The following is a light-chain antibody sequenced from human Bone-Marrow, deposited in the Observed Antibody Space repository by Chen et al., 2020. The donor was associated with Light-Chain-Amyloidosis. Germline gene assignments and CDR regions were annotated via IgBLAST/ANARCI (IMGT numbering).Light chain of an antibody. CDR3: SSYTSSSTVV. Sequence: QSALTQPASVSGSPGQSITISCTGTSSDVGGYNYVSWYQQHPVKAPKLMIYEVSNRPSGVSNRFSGSKSGNTASLTISGLQAEDEADYYFSSYTSSSTVVFGGGTKLTVL. CDR1: SSDVGGYNY. V-gene: IGLV2-14*01. J-gene: IGLJ2*01. CDR2: EVS.